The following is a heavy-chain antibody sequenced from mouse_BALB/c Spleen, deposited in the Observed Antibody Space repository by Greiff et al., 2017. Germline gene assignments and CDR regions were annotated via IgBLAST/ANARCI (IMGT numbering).Heavy chain of an antibody. V-gene: IGHV1S22*01. CDR3: TRPYYGNYWYFDV. J-gene: IGHJ1*01. CDR2: IYPGSCST. D-gene: IGHD2-10*01. CDR1: GYTFTSYW. Sequence: LQQPGSELVRPGASVKLSCKASGYTFTSYWMHWVKQRPGQGLEWIGNIYPGSCSTNYDEKFKSKATLTVDTSSSTAYMQLSSLTSEDSAVYYCTRPYYGNYWYFDVWGAGTTVTVSS.